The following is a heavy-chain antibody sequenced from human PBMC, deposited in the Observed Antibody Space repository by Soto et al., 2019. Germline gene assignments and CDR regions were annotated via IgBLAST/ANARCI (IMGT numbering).Heavy chain of an antibody. V-gene: IGHV4-31*03. Sequence: QVQLQESGPGLVKPSQTLSLTCTVSGGSMSSGDYYWNWIRQHPEKGLEWIGYINYRGSPFYNPSLKSRLTISVDTSKNQFSLKLTSVTAADTAMYYCARDAPGAAPYWGQGTLVTVSS. CDR2: INYRGSP. J-gene: IGHJ4*02. D-gene: IGHD6-13*01. CDR1: GGSMSSGDYY. CDR3: ARDAPGAAPY.